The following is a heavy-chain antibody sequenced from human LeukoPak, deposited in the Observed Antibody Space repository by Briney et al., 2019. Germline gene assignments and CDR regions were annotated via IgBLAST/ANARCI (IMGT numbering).Heavy chain of an antibody. CDR2: ISSSGSTI. J-gene: IGHJ4*02. V-gene: IGHV3-11*01. CDR3: ARYYSSGYYSNY. D-gene: IGHD3-22*01. Sequence: GGSLRLSCAASGFTFSDYYMSWIRQAPGKGLEWVSYISSSGSTIYYADSVKGRFTISRDNAKNSLCLQMNSLRAEDTAVYYCARYYSSGYYSNYWGQGTLVTVSS. CDR1: GFTFSDYY.